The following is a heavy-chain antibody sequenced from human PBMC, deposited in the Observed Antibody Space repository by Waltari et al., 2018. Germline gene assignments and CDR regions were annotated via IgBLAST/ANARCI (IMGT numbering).Heavy chain of an antibody. CDR3: ARDPDSKFGYLTAFDI. CDR1: GYTFTSSG. Sequence: QLQLVQSGAEVKKPGASVKVSCKASGYTFTSSGISWVRQAPGQGLEWMGWIGAYNGNKRYSQKFQGRVTMTTDIGTSTVYMELRSLRSDDTAVYYCARDPDSKFGYLTAFDILGQGTMVTVSS. D-gene: IGHD5-18*01. J-gene: IGHJ3*02. V-gene: IGHV1-18*01. CDR2: IGAYNGNK.